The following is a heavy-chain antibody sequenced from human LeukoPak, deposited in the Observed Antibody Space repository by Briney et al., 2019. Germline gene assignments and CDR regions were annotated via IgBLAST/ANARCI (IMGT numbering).Heavy chain of an antibody. CDR1: GFTFDDYA. V-gene: IGHV3-9*01. J-gene: IGHJ4*02. Sequence: PGRSLRLSCAASGFTFDDYAMHWVRQAPGKGLGWVSGISWNSGSIGYVDSVKGRFTISRDNAKNSLYLQMNSLRAEDTALYYCAKDIAAAGTRGYFDYWGQGTLVTVSS. D-gene: IGHD6-13*01. CDR2: ISWNSGSI. CDR3: AKDIAAAGTRGYFDY.